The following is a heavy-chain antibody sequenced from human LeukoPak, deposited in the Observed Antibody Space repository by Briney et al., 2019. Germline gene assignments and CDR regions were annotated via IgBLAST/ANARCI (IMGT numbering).Heavy chain of an antibody. D-gene: IGHD2-15*01. CDR2: INHSGGT. CDR1: GGSFSGYY. Sequence: SETLSLTCAVYGGSFSGYYWSWIRQPPGKGLEWIGEINHSGGTNYNPSLKSRVTISVDTSKNQFSLKLSSVTAADTAVYYCARGSKYIVVVVAAGDAFDIWGQGTMVTVSS. V-gene: IGHV4-34*01. CDR3: ARGSKYIVVVVAAGDAFDI. J-gene: IGHJ3*02.